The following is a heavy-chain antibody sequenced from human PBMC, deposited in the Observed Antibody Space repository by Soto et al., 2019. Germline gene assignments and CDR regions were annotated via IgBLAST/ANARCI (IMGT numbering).Heavy chain of an antibody. Sequence: QMQLQESGPGLVKPSETLSLTCVVSGGSITGSDWWTWVRQSPEKGLEWIGEIFHSGNTNYSPSLKSRVTISLDKSANQFSLKVHSVTAADTAVYYCARISYWVKDYWGQGALVTVSS. CDR2: IFHSGNT. J-gene: IGHJ4*02. CDR3: ARISYWVKDY. V-gene: IGHV4-4*02. CDR1: GGSITGSDW. D-gene: IGHD2-8*02.